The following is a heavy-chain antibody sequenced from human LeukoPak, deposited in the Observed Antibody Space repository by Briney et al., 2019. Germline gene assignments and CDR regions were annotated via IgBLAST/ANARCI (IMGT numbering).Heavy chain of an antibody. J-gene: IGHJ4*02. CDR3: AKVLWFGELLYPTSTQTPFDY. Sequence: GGSLRLSCVASGFTFSSYGMSWVRQAPGKGLEWVSAISGSGGTTYYADSVKGRFTISRDNSKNTLYLQMNSLRAEDTAVYYCAKVLWFGELLYPTSTQTPFDYWGQGTLVTVSS. CDR2: ISGSGGTT. D-gene: IGHD3-10*01. V-gene: IGHV3-23*01. CDR1: GFTFSSYG.